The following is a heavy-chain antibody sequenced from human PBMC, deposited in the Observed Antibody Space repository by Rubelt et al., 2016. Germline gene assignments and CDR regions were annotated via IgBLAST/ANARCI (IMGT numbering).Heavy chain of an antibody. CDR1: GGSFSGYY. Sequence: QVQLQQWGAGLLKPSETLSLTCAVYGGSFSGYYWSWIRQPPGKGLEWIGEINHSGSTNYNPSLKSRVTLSVDTSKNQFSLKLSSVTAADTAVYYCARLYYDILTGYYPPVFYFDYWGQGTLVTVSS. V-gene: IGHV4-34*01. J-gene: IGHJ4*02. D-gene: IGHD3-9*01. CDR2: INHSGST. CDR3: ARLYYDILTGYYPPVFYFDY.